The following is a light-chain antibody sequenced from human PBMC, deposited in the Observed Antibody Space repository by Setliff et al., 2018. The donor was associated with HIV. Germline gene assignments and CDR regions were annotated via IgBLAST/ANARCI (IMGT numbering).Light chain of an antibody. J-gene: IGLJ1*01. CDR3: CSYAGAYSFGV. V-gene: IGLV2-11*01. CDR1: SNDVGPYTY. CDR2: DVT. Sequence: QSALTQPRSVSGSPGQSVTIYCTGTSNDVGPYTYVSCYQQHPGKAPKLLIFDVTTRPSGVPDRFPGSKSGNTASLTISGLQAEDEADYYCCSYAGAYSFGVFGTGTKGTVL.